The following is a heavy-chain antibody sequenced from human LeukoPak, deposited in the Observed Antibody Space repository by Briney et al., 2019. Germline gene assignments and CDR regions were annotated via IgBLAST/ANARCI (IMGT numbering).Heavy chain of an antibody. J-gene: IGHJ4*02. V-gene: IGHV4-34*01. Sequence: PSETLTLTCAVYGENFSIYFYSWIRQPPGKGLEWIGEINHGGSTSYNPSLKSRVTISVDTSKNQFSLRLSSVTAADTAMYYCARPGLAYCGADCYSTEGYYFDYRSQGTLVTVSS. CDR3: ARPGLAYCGADCYSTEGYYFDY. CDR2: INHGGST. CDR1: GENFSIYF. D-gene: IGHD2-21*01.